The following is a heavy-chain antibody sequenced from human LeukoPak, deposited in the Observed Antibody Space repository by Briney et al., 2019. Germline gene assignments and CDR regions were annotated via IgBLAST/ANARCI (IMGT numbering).Heavy chain of an antibody. Sequence: SETLSLTCTVSGGSISSGSYCWGWIRQPPGKGLEWIGSIYYSGSTYYNPSLKSRVTISVDTSKNQFSLKLSSVTAADTAVYYCARHLVRGYVRDYYYGMDVWGQGTTVTVSS. D-gene: IGHD3-10*02. CDR3: ARHLVRGYVRDYYYGMDV. CDR1: GGSISSGSYC. CDR2: IYYSGST. V-gene: IGHV4-39*01. J-gene: IGHJ6*02.